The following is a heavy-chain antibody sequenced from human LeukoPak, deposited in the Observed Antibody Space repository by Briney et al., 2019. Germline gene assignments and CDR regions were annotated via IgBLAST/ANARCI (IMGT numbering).Heavy chain of an antibody. Sequence: PGGSLRLSCAASGFPFSRYALSWVRQAPGKGLEWVSAISDSGGSTYYADSVKGRFTIPRDNAKNTLCLEMNSLRAEDRAVYYCVMTGAILCWFDPWGQGTLVTVSS. CDR1: GFPFSRYA. CDR2: ISDSGGST. V-gene: IGHV3-23*01. CDR3: VMTGAILCWFDP. J-gene: IGHJ5*02. D-gene: IGHD1-26*01.